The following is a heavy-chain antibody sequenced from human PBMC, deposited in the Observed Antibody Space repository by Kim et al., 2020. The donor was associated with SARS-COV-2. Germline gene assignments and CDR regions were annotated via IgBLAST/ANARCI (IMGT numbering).Heavy chain of an antibody. Sequence: SETLSLTCTVSGAPIIHYYWSWIRQSPGKGLEWIGYIHYSGRSNYSPSLDARVTMSMDTSKNQFSLKLTSMTAADTAVYYCVRDVANWGLDYWGQGLLVTLSS. CDR2: IHYSGRS. CDR3: VRDVANWGLDY. V-gene: IGHV4-59*01. D-gene: IGHD7-27*01. CDR1: GAPIIHYY. J-gene: IGHJ4*02.